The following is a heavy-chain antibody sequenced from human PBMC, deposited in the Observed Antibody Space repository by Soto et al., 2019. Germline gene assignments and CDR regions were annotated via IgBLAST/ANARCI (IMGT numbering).Heavy chain of an antibody. D-gene: IGHD2-2*01. Sequence: EVQLLESGGGLVRPWGSLRLSCAASGFTFSSYGMNWVRQGPGKGLEWVSAISGSGGSTYYADSVKGRFTISRDNCKNTQYLHMNSLRAEDTAVYYCSKCQGEHQVLAKYYFDYWGQGTLLTVSS. CDR2: ISGSGGST. V-gene: IGHV3-23*01. CDR3: SKCQGEHQVLAKYYFDY. J-gene: IGHJ4*02. CDR1: GFTFSSYG.